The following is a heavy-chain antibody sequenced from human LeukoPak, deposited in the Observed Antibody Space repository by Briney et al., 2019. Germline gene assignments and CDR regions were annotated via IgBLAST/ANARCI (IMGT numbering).Heavy chain of an antibody. CDR1: GGSISSHY. CDR3: ARLRSYGGNRGIDY. J-gene: IGHJ4*02. CDR2: IYYTGST. Sequence: SETLSLTCTVSGGSISSHYWSWIRQSPGKGLEWIGYIYYTGSTYYDPSLKSRVTISVDTSKNQFSLRLSSVTAADTAIYYCARLRSYGGNRGIDYWGQGTLVAVSS. D-gene: IGHD4-23*01. V-gene: IGHV4-59*08.